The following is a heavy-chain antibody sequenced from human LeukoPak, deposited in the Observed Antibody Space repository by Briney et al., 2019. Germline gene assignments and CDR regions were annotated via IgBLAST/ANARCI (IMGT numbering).Heavy chain of an antibody. CDR3: DAVTTPQYYYYMDV. D-gene: IGHD4-11*01. CDR1: GFTFSSYA. J-gene: IGHJ6*03. CDR2: ISGSGGST. Sequence: PTGGSLRLSCAASGFTFSSYAMSWVRQAPGKGLEWVSAISGSGGSTYYADSVKGRFTISRDNSKNTLYLQMNSLRAEDTAVYYCDAVTTPQYYYYMDVWGKGTTVTVSS. V-gene: IGHV3-23*01.